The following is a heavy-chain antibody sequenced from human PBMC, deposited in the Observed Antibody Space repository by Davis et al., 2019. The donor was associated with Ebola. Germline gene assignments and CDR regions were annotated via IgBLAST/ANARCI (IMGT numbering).Heavy chain of an antibody. V-gene: IGHV3-21*01. D-gene: IGHD2-2*01. CDR2: ISSSSSYI. Sequence: GESLKISCAASGFTFSSYSMNWVRQAPGKGLEWVSSISSSSSYIYYADSVKGRFTISRDNAKNSLYLQMNSLRAEDTAVYYCARDPGYCSSTSCYGGYFDYWGQGTLVTVSS. CDR3: ARDPGYCSSTSCYGGYFDY. CDR1: GFTFSSYS. J-gene: IGHJ4*02.